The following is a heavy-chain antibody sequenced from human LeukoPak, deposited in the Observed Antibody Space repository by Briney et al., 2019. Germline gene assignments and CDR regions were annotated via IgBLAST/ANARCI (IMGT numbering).Heavy chain of an antibody. D-gene: IGHD3-22*01. Sequence: GGSLRLSCAASGFTFSDYYMSWIRQAPGKGLEWVSYICDSGRTIYYADSVKGRFTISRDNAKNSVYLQMNNLGAEDTAVYYCARDRLGDYDHSGYYDKWGQATLVTVSS. J-gene: IGHJ4*02. CDR1: GFTFSDYY. CDR2: ICDSGRTI. V-gene: IGHV3-11*01. CDR3: ARDRLGDYDHSGYYDK.